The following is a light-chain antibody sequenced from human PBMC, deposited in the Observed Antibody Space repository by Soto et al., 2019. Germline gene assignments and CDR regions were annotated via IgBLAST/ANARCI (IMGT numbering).Light chain of an antibody. CDR1: QSVDSY. V-gene: IGKV3-11*01. Sequence: ESGLTQSPATLSLTPGETATLSCRASQSVDSYLVWYQQKPGQAPRLLIFGASNRATGIPARFSGSGSGTDFTLTINSLEPEDFAIYYCQQRDSWPITFGQGTRLEIK. J-gene: IGKJ5*01. CDR2: GAS. CDR3: QQRDSWPIT.